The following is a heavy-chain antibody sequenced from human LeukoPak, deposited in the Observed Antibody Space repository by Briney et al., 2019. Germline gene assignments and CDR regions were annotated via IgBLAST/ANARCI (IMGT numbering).Heavy chain of an antibody. J-gene: IGHJ3*02. D-gene: IGHD3-22*01. CDR1: GFTFGDYV. Sequence: GRSLRLSCTASGFTFGDYVMSWVRQAPGKGLEWGGFIRSKADGGTTKNAASVKGRFTISRDDSRSIAYRQMNSLKTEDTAVYYCTRRYNYDSSGYYYVRDAFDIWGQGTMVTVSS. CDR2: IRSKADGGTT. CDR3: TRRYNYDSSGYYYVRDAFDI. V-gene: IGHV3-49*04.